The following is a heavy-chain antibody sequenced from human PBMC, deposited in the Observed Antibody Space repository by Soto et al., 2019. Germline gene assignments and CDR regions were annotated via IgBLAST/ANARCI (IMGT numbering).Heavy chain of an antibody. Sequence: GGSXRXXXXXSXXXFSXYXXXXVRXXXXKGLEWVANIKQDESEKYYVDSVKGRFTISRDNAKNSLYLQMNSLRAEDTAVYYCARVGYNFWSGYYFDYWGQGTLVTVSS. D-gene: IGHD3-3*01. CDR2: IKQDESEK. CDR1: XXXFSXYX. J-gene: IGHJ4*02. V-gene: IGHV3-7*01. CDR3: ARVGYNFWSGYYFDY.